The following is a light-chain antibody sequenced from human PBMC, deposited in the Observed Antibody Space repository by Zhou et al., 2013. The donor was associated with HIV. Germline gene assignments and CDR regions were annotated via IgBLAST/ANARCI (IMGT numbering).Light chain of an antibody. CDR1: QSLVYSDGDTY. CDR2: EVS. Sequence: DIVMTQTPLSSPVTLGQPASISCKSSQSLVYSDGDTYLSWLQQRPGQPPRLLIYEVSKRFSGVPDRFSGSGAGTHFTLKISRVEAEDVGVYYCMQGIHWPPTFGQGTKLEIK. CDR3: MQGIHWPPT. V-gene: IGKV2-24*01. J-gene: IGKJ2*01.